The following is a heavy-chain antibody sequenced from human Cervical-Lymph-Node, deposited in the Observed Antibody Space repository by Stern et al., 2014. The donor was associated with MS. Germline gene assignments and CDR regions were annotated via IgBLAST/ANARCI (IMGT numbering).Heavy chain of an antibody. J-gene: IGHJ6*02. CDR1: GYTFTSYA. CDR2: IHAGNGNT. Sequence: QMQLVQSGAEVKKPGASVKVSCKASGYTFTSYAMHWVRQAPGQRLEWMGWIHAGNGNTKYSQRFQGRVSITRDTSASTAYMEVSSLRSEDTAVYYCVRGPPNYYGMDVWGQGTTVTVSS. CDR3: VRGPPNYYGMDV. V-gene: IGHV1-3*01.